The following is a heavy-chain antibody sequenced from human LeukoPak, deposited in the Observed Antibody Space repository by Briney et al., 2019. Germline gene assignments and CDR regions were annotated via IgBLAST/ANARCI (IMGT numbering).Heavy chain of an antibody. CDR1: GYTFTSYG. V-gene: IGHV1-18*01. D-gene: IGHD3-3*01. CDR3: ARSDVLRFLEWLEPYYFDY. Sequence: ASVKVSCKASGYTFTSYGISWVRQAPGQGLEWMGWISAYDGNTNYAQKLQGRVTMTTDTSTSTAYMELRSLRSDDTAVYYCARSDVLRFLEWLEPYYFDYWGQGTLVTVSS. J-gene: IGHJ4*02. CDR2: ISAYDGNT.